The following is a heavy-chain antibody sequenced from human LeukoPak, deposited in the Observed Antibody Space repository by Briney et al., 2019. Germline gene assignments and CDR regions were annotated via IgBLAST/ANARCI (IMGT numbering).Heavy chain of an antibody. CDR1: GGSISNSSYY. J-gene: IGHJ5*02. Sequence: SETLSLTCTVSGGSISNSSYYWGWIRQPPGKGLEWIGYIYYSGSTNYNPSLKSRVTISVDTSKNQFSLKLSSVTAADTAVYYCAREEYSYGYGFYNWFDPWGQGTLVTVSS. CDR3: AREEYSYGYGFYNWFDP. CDR2: IYYSGST. D-gene: IGHD5-18*01. V-gene: IGHV4-61*01.